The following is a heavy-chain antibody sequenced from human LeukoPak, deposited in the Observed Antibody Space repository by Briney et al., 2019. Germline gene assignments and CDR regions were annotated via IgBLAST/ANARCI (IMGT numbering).Heavy chain of an antibody. V-gene: IGHV3-53*01. J-gene: IGHJ6*02. CDR3: ARERGGDCTTTTCRYGMDV. D-gene: IGHD2-2*01. Sequence: GGSLRLSCAASGFTVSGTYMSWVRQAPGKGLEWVSVIYSSGTTYYADSVKGRFTISRDTSKTTLYLQMNSLRAEDTAVYYCARERGGDCTTTTCRYGMDVWGQGTTVTVSS. CDR2: IYSSGTT. CDR1: GFTVSGTY.